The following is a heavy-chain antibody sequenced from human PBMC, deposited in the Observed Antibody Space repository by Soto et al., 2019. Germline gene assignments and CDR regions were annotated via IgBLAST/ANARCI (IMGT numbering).Heavy chain of an antibody. J-gene: IGHJ5*02. V-gene: IGHV3-21*01. CDR3: ARSDCTSTSCYVVWFDP. Sequence: EVQVVESGGGLVKPGGSLRLSCVASGFNFSNYGMNWVRQAPGKGLEWVSSISSSRSYISYADSVKGRFTISRDNAKNSVYLQINSLRAEDTAVYYCARSDCTSTSCYVVWFDPWGQGTLVTVSS. D-gene: IGHD2-2*01. CDR2: ISSSRSYI. CDR1: GFNFSNYG.